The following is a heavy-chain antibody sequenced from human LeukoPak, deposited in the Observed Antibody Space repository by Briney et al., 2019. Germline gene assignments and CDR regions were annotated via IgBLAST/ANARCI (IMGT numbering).Heavy chain of an antibody. CDR1: GGTFSSYA. Sequence: SVKVSCKASGGTFSSYAISWVRQAPGQGLEWMGGIIPIFGTANYAQKFQGRVTITADESTSTAYMELSSLKSEDTAVYYCAHTLGYCSSTSCPKLYYYYYMDVWGKGTTVTVSS. V-gene: IGHV1-69*13. CDR3: AHTLGYCSSTSCPKLYYYYYMDV. J-gene: IGHJ6*03. D-gene: IGHD2-2*01. CDR2: IIPIFGTA.